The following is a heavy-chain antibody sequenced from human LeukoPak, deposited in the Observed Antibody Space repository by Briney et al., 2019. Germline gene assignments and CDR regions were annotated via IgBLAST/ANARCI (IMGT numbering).Heavy chain of an antibody. CDR2: INHSGST. CDR3: ASNYDSWSYGFDI. V-gene: IGHV4-34*01. D-gene: IGHD3-3*01. J-gene: IGHJ3*02. CDR1: GGSFSGYY. Sequence: PSETLSLTCAVYGGSFSGYYWSWLRQPPGKGLEWIGEINHSGSTNYNPSLKSRVTISVDTSKNQFSLKLSSVTAADTAVYYCASNYDSWSYGFDIWGQGTMVTVSS.